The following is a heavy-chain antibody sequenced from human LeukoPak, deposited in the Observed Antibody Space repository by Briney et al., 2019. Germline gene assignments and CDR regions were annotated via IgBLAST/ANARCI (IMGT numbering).Heavy chain of an antibody. D-gene: IGHD4/OR15-4a*01. CDR3: AHRPNFQYYFDS. CDR1: GFSLTTRGLG. Sequence: SGPTLVNPTQTLTLTCTFSGFSLTTRGLGVGWIRQPPGKALEWLALIYWDDGERYSPSLQSRLTIAKATSKNQVVLTMTNMDPVDTATYFCAHRPNFQYYFDSWGQGTLVTVSS. J-gene: IGHJ4*02. CDR2: IYWDDGE. V-gene: IGHV2-5*02.